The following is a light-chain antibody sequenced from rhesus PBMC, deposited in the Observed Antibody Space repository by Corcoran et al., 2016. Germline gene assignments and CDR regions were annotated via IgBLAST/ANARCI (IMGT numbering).Light chain of an antibody. Sequence: DVVMTQSPLALPITPGQPASISCRSSQRLVHSNGNTYLSWLQQKPGQPPRFLIYKVSNRYSGVPDRFRGSGAGTDFPLTISRVEAEVVGFYYCMPYTHMWTFGQGNKVEIK. V-gene: IGKV2-64*01. CDR3: MPYTHMWT. J-gene: IGKJ1*01. CDR2: KVS. CDR1: QRLVHSNGNTY.